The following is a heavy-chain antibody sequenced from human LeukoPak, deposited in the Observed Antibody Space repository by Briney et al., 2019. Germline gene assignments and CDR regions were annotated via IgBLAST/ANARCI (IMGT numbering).Heavy chain of an antibody. J-gene: IGHJ4*02. CDR3: ARGPVSSSGFFGY. CDR1: GFTFSDYH. D-gene: IGHD6-19*01. CDR2: ISSSGGTI. Sequence: GGSLRLSCAASGFTFSDYHMSWIRQAPGKGLEWVSYISSSGGTISYADSVKGRFTISRDNTKNSLYLQMNSLRAEDTAVYYCARGPVSSSGFFGYWGQGTLVTVSS. V-gene: IGHV3-11*01.